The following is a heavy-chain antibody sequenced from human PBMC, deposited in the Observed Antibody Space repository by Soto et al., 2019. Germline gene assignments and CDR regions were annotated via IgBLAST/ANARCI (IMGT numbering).Heavy chain of an antibody. CDR1: GGSVSSGSYY. D-gene: IGHD6-13*01. J-gene: IGHJ5*02. Sequence: QVQLQESGPGLVKPSETLSLTCTVSGGSVSSGSYYWSWIRQPPGKGLEWIGYIYYSGSTNYNPSLKSRVTISVDTSKNQFSLKLSSVTAADTAVYYCARGSSSENWFDPWGQGTLVTVSS. CDR3: ARGSSSENWFDP. V-gene: IGHV4-61*01. CDR2: IYYSGST.